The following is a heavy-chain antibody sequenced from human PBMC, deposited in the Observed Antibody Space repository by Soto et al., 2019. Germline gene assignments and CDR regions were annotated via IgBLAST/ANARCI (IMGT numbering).Heavy chain of an antibody. V-gene: IGHV3-23*01. D-gene: IGHD5-12*01. Sequence: EVQLLESGGGLVQPGGSLRLSCAASGFTFSTYAMIWVRQAPGKGLEWVSAISGSGDSTYYADSVKGRFTISRDNSKSALYLQMSSLRAEDTAIYYCAKDSFINLRGYDSYWGEGTLVTVSS. CDR1: GFTFSTYA. CDR3: AKDSFINLRGYDSY. J-gene: IGHJ4*02. CDR2: ISGSGDST.